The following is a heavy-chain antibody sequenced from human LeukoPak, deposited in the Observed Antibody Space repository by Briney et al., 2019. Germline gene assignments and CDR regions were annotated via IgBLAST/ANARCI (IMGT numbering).Heavy chain of an antibody. Sequence: PGGSLRLSCAASGFTFSSYEMNWVRQVPGKGLEWVSYILGNGSSIYYADSVKGRFIISRDNAKKSLFLQMNNLRAEDTAVYYCARGARYWGQGTLVTVSS. CDR2: ILGNGSSI. J-gene: IGHJ4*02. V-gene: IGHV3-48*03. CDR1: GFTFSSYE. CDR3: ARGARY.